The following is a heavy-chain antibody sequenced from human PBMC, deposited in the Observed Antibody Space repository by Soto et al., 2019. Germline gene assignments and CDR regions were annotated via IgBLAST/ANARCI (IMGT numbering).Heavy chain of an antibody. J-gene: IGHJ6*02. D-gene: IGHD1-26*01. Sequence: GGSLRLSCAASGFTFSSYGMHWVRQAPGKGLEWVAVISYDGSNKYYADSVKGRFTISRDNSKNTLYLQMNSLRAEDTAVYYCAKGDWGSGSYYENHYTYYYYGMDVWGQGTTVTVSS. CDR2: ISYDGSNK. CDR3: AKGDWGSGSYYENHYTYYYYGMDV. CDR1: GFTFSSYG. V-gene: IGHV3-30*18.